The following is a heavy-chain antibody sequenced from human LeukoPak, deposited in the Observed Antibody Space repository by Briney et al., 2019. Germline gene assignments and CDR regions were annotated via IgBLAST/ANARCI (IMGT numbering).Heavy chain of an antibody. J-gene: IGHJ4*02. CDR2: IGGSGGST. CDR1: GFSFSIYA. V-gene: IGHV3-23*01. CDR3: AKLRGSVYDVWYLDY. D-gene: IGHD5/OR15-5a*01. Sequence: GGSLRLSCAASGFSFSIYAMTWVRQAPGKGLEWVSGIGGSGGSTYSADSVKGRFPISRDNSKNTLFLQMNSLRAEDTAVYYCAKLRGSVYDVWYLDYWGQGTLVTVSS.